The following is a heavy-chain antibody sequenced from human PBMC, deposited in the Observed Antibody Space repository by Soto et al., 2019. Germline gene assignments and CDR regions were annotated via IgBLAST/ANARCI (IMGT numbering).Heavy chain of an antibody. V-gene: IGHV3-15*07. Sequence: EVQLVESGGGSVKPGEFLRLSCAASGFTFSNAWMNWVRQAPGKGLEWVGRVKTKTDGGTTDYAAPVKGRFTISRDDSKNTLYLQMNSLKTEDTAVYYCTTHALLGELYLDFQYWGQGTLVTVSS. J-gene: IGHJ1*01. CDR1: GFTFSNAW. D-gene: IGHD3-10*01. CDR2: VKTKTDGGTT. CDR3: TTHALLGELYLDFQY.